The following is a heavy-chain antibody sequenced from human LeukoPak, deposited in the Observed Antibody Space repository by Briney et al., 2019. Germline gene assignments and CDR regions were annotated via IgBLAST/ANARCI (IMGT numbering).Heavy chain of an antibody. CDR2: ISSSSSYI. Sequence: GGSLRLSCAASGFTFSSYSMNWVRQAPGKGLEWVSSISSSSSYIYYADSVKGRFTISRDNAKNSLYLQMNSLRAEDTAVYYCAKVKYSSSEEAFDYWGQGTLVTVSS. D-gene: IGHD6-6*01. CDR3: AKVKYSSSEEAFDY. CDR1: GFTFSSYS. V-gene: IGHV3-21*04. J-gene: IGHJ4*02.